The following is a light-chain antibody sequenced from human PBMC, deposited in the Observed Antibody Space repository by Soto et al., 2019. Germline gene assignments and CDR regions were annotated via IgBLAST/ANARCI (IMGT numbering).Light chain of an antibody. J-gene: IGKJ1*01. V-gene: IGKV3-15*01. CDR3: QQYNNWPPWT. CDR1: QSVSSN. CDR2: GAS. Sequence: EIVMTQSPVTLSVSPGERATLSCRASQSVSSNLAWYQQKPGQAPRLLIYGASTRATGIPARFGGSGSGTEFTLTISSLQSEDFAIYYCQQYNNWPPWTFGPGTKVEIK.